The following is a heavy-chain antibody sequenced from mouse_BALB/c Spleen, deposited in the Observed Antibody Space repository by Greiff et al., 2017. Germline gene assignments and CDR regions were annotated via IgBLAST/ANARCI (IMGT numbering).Heavy chain of an antibody. J-gene: IGHJ3*01. D-gene: IGHD2-3*01. V-gene: IGHV2-2*02. CDR1: GFSLTSYG. Sequence: VQLQQSGPGLVQPSQSLSITCTVSGFSLTSYGVHWVRQSPGKGLEWLGVIWSGGSTDYNAAFISRLSISKDNSKSQVFFKMNSLQATDTAIYYCARNGGYYPLFAYWGQGTLVTVSA. CDR3: ARNGGYYPLFAY. CDR2: IWSGGST.